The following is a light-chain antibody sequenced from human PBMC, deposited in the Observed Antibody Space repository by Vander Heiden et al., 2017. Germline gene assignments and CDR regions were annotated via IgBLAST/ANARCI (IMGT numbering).Light chain of an antibody. CDR2: DAS. Sequence: AIQLTQSPSSLSASVGDRVTITCRASQGVGSALAWYQQKPGKAPYLLIYDASSLESGVTSRFSGSGSGTDFTLTISSLQPEDFAAYYCQQFDHYPYTFGQGTKLEIK. V-gene: IGKV1D-13*01. CDR1: QGVGSA. CDR3: QQFDHYPYT. J-gene: IGKJ2*01.